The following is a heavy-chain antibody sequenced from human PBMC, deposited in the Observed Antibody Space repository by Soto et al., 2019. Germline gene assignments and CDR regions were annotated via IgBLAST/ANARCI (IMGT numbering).Heavy chain of an antibody. D-gene: IGHD3-3*01. Sequence: LSLTCTVSGGSISSSSYYWGWIRQPPGKGLEWIGSIYYSGSTYYNPSLKSRVTISVDTSKNQFSLKLSSVTAADTAVYYCARSLRFLEWLYYYYGMDVWGQGTTVTVSS. V-gene: IGHV4-39*01. CDR2: IYYSGST. J-gene: IGHJ6*02. CDR3: ARSLRFLEWLYYYYGMDV. CDR1: GGSISSSSYY.